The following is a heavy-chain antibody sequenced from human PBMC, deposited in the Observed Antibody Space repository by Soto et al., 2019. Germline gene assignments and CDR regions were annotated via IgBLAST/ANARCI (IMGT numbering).Heavy chain of an antibody. D-gene: IGHD2-2*01. J-gene: IGHJ6*03. Sequence: ASVKVSCKVSGYTLTELSMHWVRQAPGKGLEWMGGFDPEDGETIYAQKFQGRVTMTEDTSTDTAYMELSSLRSEDTAVYYCATGVVVQAAMVGAYYYYYMDVWGKGTTVTVSS. CDR2: FDPEDGET. CDR1: GYTLTELS. CDR3: ATGVVVQAAMVGAYYYYYMDV. V-gene: IGHV1-24*01.